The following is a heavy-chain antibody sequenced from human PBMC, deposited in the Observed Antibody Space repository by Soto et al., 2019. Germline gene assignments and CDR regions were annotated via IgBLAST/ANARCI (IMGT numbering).Heavy chain of an antibody. CDR3: ARSDNRNSLYGVDV. CDR2: INHRGSS. Sequence: PSETLSLICAVNGGSLSGYYWSWIRQSPGKGLEWIGEINHRGSSDYNPSLKSRVTISIDASKNHVTLELTSVTAADTAVYYCARSDNRNSLYGVDVWGQGTAVTVSS. J-gene: IGHJ6*02. D-gene: IGHD1-7*01. V-gene: IGHV4-34*01. CDR1: GGSLSGYY.